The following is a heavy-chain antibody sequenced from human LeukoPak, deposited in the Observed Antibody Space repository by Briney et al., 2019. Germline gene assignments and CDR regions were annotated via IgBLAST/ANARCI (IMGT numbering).Heavy chain of an antibody. CDR1: GFTFSSYG. V-gene: IGHV3-30*03. J-gene: IGHJ1*01. Sequence: GRSLRLSCAASGFTFSSYGMHWVRQAPGKGLEWVAVISYDGSNKYYADSVKGRFTISRDNYKNTLYLQMNSLIAEDTAVYYCARAAAGTPPHLVQHWGQGTLVTVSS. CDR3: ARAAAGTPPHLVQH. CDR2: ISYDGSNK. D-gene: IGHD6-13*01.